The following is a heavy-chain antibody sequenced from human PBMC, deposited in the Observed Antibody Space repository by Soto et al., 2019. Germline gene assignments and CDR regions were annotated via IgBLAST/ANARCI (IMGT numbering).Heavy chain of an antibody. J-gene: IGHJ6*02. D-gene: IGHD3-10*01. CDR2: IDSNGGT. Sequence: QLQLQESGPGLVKPSETLSLTCTVSDDSSSSYKWSWIRQPPGRILEWIGYIDSNGGTSYNPSLQCRVTLSIATSTKQFSLKLSSVTASDTAVYYCVRQGFGRLHGLVDVWGQGNTVTVSS. CDR1: DDSSSSYK. V-gene: IGHV4-59*08. CDR3: VRQGFGRLHGLVDV.